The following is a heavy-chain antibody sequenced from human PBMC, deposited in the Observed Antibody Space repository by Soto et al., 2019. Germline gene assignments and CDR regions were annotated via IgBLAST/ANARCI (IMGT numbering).Heavy chain of an antibody. CDR2: ISDSGGNT. Sequence: EVQMLESGGGLVQPGGSLRLSCAASGFTFSSYGMAWVRQAPGKGLEWVSAISDSGGNTYYAASVKGRFTISRDNSQNTLFLQLNSLRVEDPAVYYCAKGRWSPDFWGQGTLVSVSS. V-gene: IGHV3-23*01. CDR1: GFTFSSYG. D-gene: IGHD2-15*01. J-gene: IGHJ4*02. CDR3: AKGRWSPDF.